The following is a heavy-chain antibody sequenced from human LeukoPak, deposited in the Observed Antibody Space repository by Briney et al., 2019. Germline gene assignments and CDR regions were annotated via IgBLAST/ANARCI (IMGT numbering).Heavy chain of an antibody. J-gene: IGHJ4*02. D-gene: IGHD6-6*01. CDR1: GFTVSSDY. CDR2: VNIGGKT. Sequence: GGSLRLSCAASGFTVSSDYITSVRQAPGKGLGMVLVVNIGGKTYYAESVQCRFTVSRDNSKNTVYLQMTSLRAEDTAVYFCARGGIAARPSDSWGQGTLVTVSS. V-gene: IGHV3-66*01. CDR3: ARGGIAARPSDS.